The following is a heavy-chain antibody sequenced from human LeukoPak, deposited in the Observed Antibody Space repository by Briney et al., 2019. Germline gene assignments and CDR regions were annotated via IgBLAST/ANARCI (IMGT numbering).Heavy chain of an antibody. V-gene: IGHV4-59*12. CDR2: IYYSGST. CDR1: GVSISSYY. CDR3: ARDTYYDFWSGYSYAFDI. D-gene: IGHD3-3*01. Sequence: PSETLSLTCTVSGVSISSYYWSWIRQPPGKGLEWIGYIYYSGSTNYNPSLKSRVTISVDTSKNQFSLKLSSVTAADTAVYYCARDTYYDFWSGYSYAFDIWGQGTMVTVSS. J-gene: IGHJ3*02.